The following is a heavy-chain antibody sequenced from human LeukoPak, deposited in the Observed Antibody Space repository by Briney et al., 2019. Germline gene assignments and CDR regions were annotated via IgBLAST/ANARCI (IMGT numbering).Heavy chain of an antibody. V-gene: IGHV3-21*01. CDR2: IRSSSSYI. J-gene: IGHJ4*02. Sequence: GGSLRLSCAASGFTFSSYSMNWVRQAPGKGLEWVSSIRSSSSYIYYADSVKGRFTISRDNAKNSLYLQMNSLRAEDTAVYYCARDTHYGSNYWGQGTLVTVSS. D-gene: IGHD3-10*01. CDR1: GFTFSSYS. CDR3: ARDTHYGSNY.